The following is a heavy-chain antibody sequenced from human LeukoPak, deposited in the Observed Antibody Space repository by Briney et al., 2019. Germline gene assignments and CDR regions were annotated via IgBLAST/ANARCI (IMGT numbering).Heavy chain of an antibody. CDR1: GGSISSYY. CDR2: IYYSGST. D-gene: IGHD3/OR15-3a*01. V-gene: IGHV4-59*01. CDR3: ARDGGLYWFDP. Sequence: PSETLSLTCTVSGGSISSYYWSWIRQPLGKGLEWIGYIYYSGSTNYNPSLKSRVTISVDTSKNQFSLKLSSVTAADTAVYYCARDGGLYWFDPWGQGTLVTVSS. J-gene: IGHJ5*02.